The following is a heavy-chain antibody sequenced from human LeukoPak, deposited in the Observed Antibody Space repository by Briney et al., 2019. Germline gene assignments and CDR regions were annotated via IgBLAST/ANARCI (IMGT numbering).Heavy chain of an antibody. CDR3: ARAPIVVVVAATKRDAFDI. CDR2: INHSGST. V-gene: IGHV4-34*01. CDR1: GGSFSGYY. Sequence: PSETLSLTCAVYGGSFSGYYWSWIRQPLGKGLEWIGEINHSGSTNYNPSLKSRVTISVDTSKNQFSLKLSSVTAADTAVYYCARAPIVVVVAATKRDAFDIWGQGTMVTVSS. J-gene: IGHJ3*02. D-gene: IGHD2-15*01.